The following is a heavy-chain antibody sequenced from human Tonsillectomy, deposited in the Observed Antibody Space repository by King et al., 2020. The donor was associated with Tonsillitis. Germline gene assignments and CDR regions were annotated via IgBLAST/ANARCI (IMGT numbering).Heavy chain of an antibody. CDR3: AKEKGGSILEAIDY. CDR1: GFTFSNYA. Sequence: VQLVESGGGLVQPGGSLRLSCAASGFTFSNYAMSWVRQAPGKGLEWVSIISGSGGSTYSADSVKGRFTISRDNSKNTLYLQMNSLGAEDTAVYYCAKEKGGSILEAIDYWGQGTLVTVSS. CDR2: ISGSGGST. V-gene: IGHV3-23*04. D-gene: IGHD1-26*01. J-gene: IGHJ4*02.